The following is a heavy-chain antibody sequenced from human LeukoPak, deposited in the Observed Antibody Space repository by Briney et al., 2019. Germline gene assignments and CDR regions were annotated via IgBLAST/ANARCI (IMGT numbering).Heavy chain of an antibody. CDR1: GYTFTNHG. Sequence: ASVKVSCTTPGYTFTNHGISWMRQAPGQGLEWMGWISSYNGDTNYAQKFQGRVTMTTDTSTSTAYMELKNLRSDDTAVYYCARAGYCTSAVCYNGDYWGQGTLVTVSS. CDR3: ARAGYCTSAVCYNGDY. J-gene: IGHJ4*02. D-gene: IGHD2-8*01. CDR2: ISSYNGDT. V-gene: IGHV1-18*01.